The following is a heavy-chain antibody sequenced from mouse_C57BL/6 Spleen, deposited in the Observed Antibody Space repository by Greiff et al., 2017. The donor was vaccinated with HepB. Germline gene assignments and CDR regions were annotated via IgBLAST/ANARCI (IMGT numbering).Heavy chain of an antibody. J-gene: IGHJ3*01. CDR2: INYDGSST. Sequence: DVHLVESEGGLVQPGSSMKLSCTASGFTFSDYYMAWVRQVPEKGLEWVANINYDGSSTYYLDSLKSRFIISRDNAKNILYLQMSSLKSEDPATYYCARAHYYGSSYSFAYWGQGTLVTVSA. CDR1: GFTFSDYY. V-gene: IGHV5-16*01. D-gene: IGHD1-1*01. CDR3: ARAHYYGSSYSFAY.